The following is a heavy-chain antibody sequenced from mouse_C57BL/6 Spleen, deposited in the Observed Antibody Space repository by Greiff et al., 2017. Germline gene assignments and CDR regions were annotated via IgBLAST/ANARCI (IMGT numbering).Heavy chain of an antibody. CDR3: ARGDYYGSRDY. CDR2: INPGSGGT. CDR1: GYAFTNYL. Sequence: VQLQQSGAELVRPGTSVKVSCKASGYAFTNYLIEWVKQRPGQGLEWIGVINPGSGGTNYNEKFKGKVTLTADKSSSTAYMQRSSLTSEDSAVYFCARGDYYGSRDYWGQGTTLTVSS. J-gene: IGHJ2*01. D-gene: IGHD1-1*01. V-gene: IGHV1-54*01.